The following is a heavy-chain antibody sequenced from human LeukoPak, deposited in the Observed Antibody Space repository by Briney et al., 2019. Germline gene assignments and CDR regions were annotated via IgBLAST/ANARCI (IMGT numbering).Heavy chain of an antibody. CDR3: GKVAAWGWGSFDS. CDR2: IRPDGRET. CDR1: GFTFTNHW. J-gene: IGHJ4*02. Sequence: GGSLRLSCAASGFTFTNHWMHWVRQAPGKGLVWVSRIRPDGRETNHADSVKGRFTISRDNAKNTLYLQMNSLGAEDTAVYYCGKVAAWGWGSFDSWAQGSLVTVPS. D-gene: IGHD3-16*01. V-gene: IGHV3-74*01.